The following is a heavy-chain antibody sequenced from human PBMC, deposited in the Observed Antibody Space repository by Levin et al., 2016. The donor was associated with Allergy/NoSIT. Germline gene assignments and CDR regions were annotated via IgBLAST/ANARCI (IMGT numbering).Heavy chain of an antibody. V-gene: IGHV3-23*01. J-gene: IGHJ3*01. Sequence: LSLTCAASGFTFNIYAMSWVRQAPGKGPEWVSALTGADGVPYYAHSVRGRFTISRDNSKNTLSLQMNSLRAEDTAIYYCAKPRGGGYDAFDVWGQGTMVTVSS. CDR3: AKPRGGGYDAFDV. CDR2: LTGADGVP. CDR1: GFTFNIYA. D-gene: IGHD3-16*01.